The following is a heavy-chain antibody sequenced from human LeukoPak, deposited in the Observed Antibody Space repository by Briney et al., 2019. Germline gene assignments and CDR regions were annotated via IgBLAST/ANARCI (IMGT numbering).Heavy chain of an antibody. CDR2: MNPNSGNT. Sequence: GASVKVSCKASGYTFTGYYMYWVRQAPGQGLEWMGWMNPNSGNTGYAQKFQGRVTMTRNTSISTAYMELSSLRSEDTAVYYCARTYSSSWYRVSPYNWFDPWGQGTLVTVSS. D-gene: IGHD6-13*01. J-gene: IGHJ5*02. CDR3: ARTYSSSWYRVSPYNWFDP. V-gene: IGHV1-8*02. CDR1: GYTFTGYY.